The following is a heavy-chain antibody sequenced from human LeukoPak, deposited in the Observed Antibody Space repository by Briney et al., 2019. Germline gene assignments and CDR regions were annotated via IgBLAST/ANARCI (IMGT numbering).Heavy chain of an antibody. D-gene: IGHD5/OR15-5a*01. J-gene: IGHJ4*02. Sequence: SGPTLVNPTQTLTLTRTFSGFSLSTSGMRGSWVRQPPGKALEWLARIDWEDDIFYSTSLKTRLTISKDTSKNQVVITMTNMNPVDTATYYCARISVYGEYYFDYWGPGNLVTVSS. CDR3: ARISVYGEYYFDY. CDR2: IDWEDDI. V-gene: IGHV2-70*04. CDR1: GFSLSTSGMR.